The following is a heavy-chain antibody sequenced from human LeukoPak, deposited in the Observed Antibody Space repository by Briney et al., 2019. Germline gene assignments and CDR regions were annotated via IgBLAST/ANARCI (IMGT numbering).Heavy chain of an antibody. CDR1: GGFFTSYG. CDR2: IIPIFGTA. Sequence: SVKVSCKASGGFFTSYGISWVRQAPGQGLERMGGIIPIFGTANYAQKFQGRVTITTDKSTSTAYMELSSLRSEDTAVYYCARTLGRTYYYYMDVWGKGTTVTVSS. CDR3: ARTLGRTYYYYMDV. V-gene: IGHV1-69*05. J-gene: IGHJ6*03.